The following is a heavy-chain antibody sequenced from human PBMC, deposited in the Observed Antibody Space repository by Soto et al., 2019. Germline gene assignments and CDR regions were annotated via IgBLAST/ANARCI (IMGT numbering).Heavy chain of an antibody. CDR2: IIPVFGII. CDR3: AGGRIVVAGSSAYYSMDV. D-gene: IGHD6-19*01. Sequence: QVHLLLQSGAEVKKPGSSVKVACKASGGNPSNSAISWVRQAPGQGLEWMGGIIPVFGIISHAQNFQGRVTITADESTNTAYMELSSLRSEDPAVSFCAGGRIVVAGSSAYYSMDVWGQGTTVTVSS. J-gene: IGHJ6*02. V-gene: IGHV1-69*01. CDR1: GGNPSNSA.